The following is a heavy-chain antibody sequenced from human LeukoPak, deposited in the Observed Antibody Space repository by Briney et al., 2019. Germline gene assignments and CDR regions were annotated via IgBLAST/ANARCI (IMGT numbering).Heavy chain of an antibody. Sequence: GGSLRLSCAASGFTFSSYAMHWVRQAPGKGLEWVAVISYDGSNKYYADSVKGRFTISRDNSKNTLYLQMNSLRAEDTAVYYCARGDPYDILTGLFGTGTRYGMDVWGQGTTVTVSS. J-gene: IGHJ6*02. CDR3: ARGDPYDILTGLFGTGTRYGMDV. CDR1: GFTFSSYA. CDR2: ISYDGSNK. V-gene: IGHV3-30-3*01. D-gene: IGHD3-9*01.